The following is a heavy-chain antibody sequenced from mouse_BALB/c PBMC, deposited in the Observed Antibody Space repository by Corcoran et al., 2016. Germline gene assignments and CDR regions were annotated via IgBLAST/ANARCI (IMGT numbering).Heavy chain of an antibody. D-gene: IGHD1-1*01. V-gene: IGHV9-3*02. Sequence: QIQLVQSGPELKKPGETVKISCKASGYTFTNYGMNWVKQAPGKGLKWMGWINTNTGESTYAEEFKGRFGFSLETSALTAYLQINNRKNEDTATYFCAITTGVGDYYVKDYWGQGISVTVSS. J-gene: IGHJ4*01. CDR1: GYTFTNYG. CDR2: INTNTGES. CDR3: AITTGVGDYYVKDY.